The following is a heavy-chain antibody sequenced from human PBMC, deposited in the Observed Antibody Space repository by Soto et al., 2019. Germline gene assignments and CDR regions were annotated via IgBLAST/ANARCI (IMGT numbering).Heavy chain of an antibody. D-gene: IGHD3-22*01. CDR3: ARHKDSGGYFNGIFDY. Sequence: SETLSLTCTVSGGSISSYYWSWIRQPPGKGLQWIGYIYYSGSTSYNPSLKSRVTISVDTSKNQFSLKLSPVTAADTAVYFCARHKDSGGYFNGIFDYWGQGTLVTVSS. V-gene: IGHV4-59*08. CDR2: IYYSGST. CDR1: GGSISSYY. J-gene: IGHJ4*02.